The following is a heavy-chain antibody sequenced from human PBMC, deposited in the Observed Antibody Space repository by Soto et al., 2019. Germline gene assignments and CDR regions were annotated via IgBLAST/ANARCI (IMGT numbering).Heavy chain of an antibody. V-gene: IGHV4-31*03. J-gene: IGHJ4*02. D-gene: IGHD1-20*01. Sequence: LSLTCTVSGGSISSGGYYWSWIRQHPGKGLEWIGYIYYSGSTYYNPSLKSRVTISVDTSKNQFSLKLSSVTAADTAVYYCASGGNNWNDFDYWGQGTLVTVSS. CDR1: GGSISSGGYY. CDR2: IYYSGST. CDR3: ASGGNNWNDFDY.